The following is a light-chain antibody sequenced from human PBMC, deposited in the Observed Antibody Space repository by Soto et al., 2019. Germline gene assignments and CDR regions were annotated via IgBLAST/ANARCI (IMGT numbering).Light chain of an antibody. Sequence: QSVLTQRPSASGTPGQRVTISCSGSNSNIGSNTVNWYQQLPGTAPKLLIYSNNQRPSGVPDRFSGSKSGTSASLAISGLQSEDEADYYCAAWDDRLNGRVFGGGTKLTVL. CDR1: NSNIGSNT. V-gene: IGLV1-44*01. CDR3: AAWDDRLNGRV. CDR2: SNN. J-gene: IGLJ2*01.